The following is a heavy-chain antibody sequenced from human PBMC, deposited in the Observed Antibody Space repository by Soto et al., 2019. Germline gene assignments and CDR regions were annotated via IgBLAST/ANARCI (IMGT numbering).Heavy chain of an antibody. Sequence: QVQLVESGGGVVQPGRSLRLSCAASGFTFSSYAIHWVRQAPGKGLEWMAVISYDGSNKNYADSVKGRFTISRDNSKNTLYLQMNSLRAEDTAVYYCTRSYYYDSSGYYQGYWGQGTLVTVSS. J-gene: IGHJ4*02. CDR2: ISYDGSNK. CDR1: GFTFSSYA. V-gene: IGHV3-30-3*01. CDR3: TRSYYYDSSGYYQGY. D-gene: IGHD3-22*01.